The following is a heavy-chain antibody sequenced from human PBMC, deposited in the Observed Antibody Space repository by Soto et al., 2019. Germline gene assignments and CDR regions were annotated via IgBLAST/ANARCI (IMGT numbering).Heavy chain of an antibody. CDR3: SRGSRDTYPGSRIFDL. V-gene: IGHV3-21*04. CDR1: GFTSSNYG. CDR2: SSSRSDI. D-gene: IGHD3-10*01. Sequence: PVGSPRHSKKSAGFTSSNYGSNWVSQKQVKWLEWVSSSSSRSDIYYADSVKGRFTISRDNSKNTLYLQMSSLRAEDSAVYFCSRGSRDTYPGSRIFDLWVRGSRVTVSS. J-gene: IGHJ4*02.